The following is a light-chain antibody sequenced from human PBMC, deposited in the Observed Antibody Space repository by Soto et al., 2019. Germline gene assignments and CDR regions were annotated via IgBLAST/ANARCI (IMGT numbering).Light chain of an antibody. J-gene: IGKJ1*01. V-gene: IGKV3-20*01. CDR2: GAS. Sequence: EIVLTQSPGSLSLSPGERATLSRRASQSVSSTYFACYQQRPGQAPRLLMYGASSRATAIPERFSGSGSGTDFTLTISRLEPEDFAVYYCQQFDPSVTFGQGTKVEIK. CDR3: QQFDPSVT. CDR1: QSVSSTY.